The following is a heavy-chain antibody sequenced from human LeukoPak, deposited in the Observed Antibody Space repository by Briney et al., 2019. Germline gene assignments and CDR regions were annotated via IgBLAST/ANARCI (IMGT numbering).Heavy chain of an antibody. D-gene: IGHD6-13*01. J-gene: IGHJ4*02. Sequence: GGAMMLYCPALRIDRKVYGQHRVQQAPGKDLQRISFISALSGNTYYGDSVKSRFTISRDNSRNSLYLQMNSLTTEDTAFYYCAKDKAGTIVWYGRWAIGLFDYWGQGTLVTVSS. CDR2: ISALSGNT. V-gene: IGHV3-43*02. CDR1: RIDRKVYG. CDR3: AKDKAGTIVWYGRWAIGLFDY.